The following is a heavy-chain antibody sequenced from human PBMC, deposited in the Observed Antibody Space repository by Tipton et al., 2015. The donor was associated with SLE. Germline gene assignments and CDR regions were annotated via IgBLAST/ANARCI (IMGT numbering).Heavy chain of an antibody. CDR2: IYYSGST. Sequence: LSLTCTVSGGSISSYYWSWIRQPPGKGLEWIGYIYYSGSTNYNPSLKSRVTISVDTSKNQFSLKLSSVTAADTAVYYCARRGYDFWSGHFDYWGQGTLVTVSS. V-gene: IGHV4-59*08. J-gene: IGHJ4*02. CDR3: ARRGYDFWSGHFDY. D-gene: IGHD3-3*01. CDR1: GGSISSYY.